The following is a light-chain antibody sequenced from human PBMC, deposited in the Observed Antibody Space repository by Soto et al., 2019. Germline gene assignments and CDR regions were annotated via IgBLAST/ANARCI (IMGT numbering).Light chain of an antibody. CDR1: SSTIGAGYA. V-gene: IGLV1-40*01. J-gene: IGLJ2*01. CDR3: QSYDNSHDCEVV. Sequence: QAVVTQPPSVSVAPGQRVTISCTGSSSTIGAGYAVHWYQHLPGTAPKLLISNDNNRPSGVPDRFSGSQSGTSASLAITGLQAEDEAEYYCQSYDNSHDCEVVFGGGTKLTVL. CDR2: NDN.